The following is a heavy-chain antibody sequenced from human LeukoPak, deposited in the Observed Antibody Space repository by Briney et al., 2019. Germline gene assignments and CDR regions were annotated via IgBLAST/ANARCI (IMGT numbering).Heavy chain of an antibody. J-gene: IGHJ4*02. CDR3: ARYNSGLSDY. D-gene: IGHD6-19*01. V-gene: IGHV3-7*01. Sequence: GGSLRLSCAASGFTFSSHWMSWVRQAPGKGLEWVANIKEDGNEKYYVDSVKGRFTISRDNARNSLYLQMNSLRTEDTAVHYCARYNSGLSDYWGQGTQVTVSS. CDR1: GFTFSSHW. CDR2: IKEDGNEK.